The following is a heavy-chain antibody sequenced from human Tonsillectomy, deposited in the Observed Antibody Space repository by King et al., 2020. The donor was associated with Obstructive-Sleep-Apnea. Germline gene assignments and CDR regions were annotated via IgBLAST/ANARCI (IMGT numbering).Heavy chain of an antibody. V-gene: IGHV4-31*03. D-gene: IGHD2-2*01. Sequence: VQPQESGPGLVKPSQTLSLTCTVSGGSISSVGYYWSWIRPHPGKGLEWIGYVYYSGSTYYNPSLKSRVTISVDTSKNQFSPKLSSVTAADTAVYYCARGAMTLGAFDIWGQGTMVTVSS. CDR2: VYYSGST. J-gene: IGHJ3*02. CDR1: GGSISSVGYY. CDR3: ARGAMTLGAFDI.